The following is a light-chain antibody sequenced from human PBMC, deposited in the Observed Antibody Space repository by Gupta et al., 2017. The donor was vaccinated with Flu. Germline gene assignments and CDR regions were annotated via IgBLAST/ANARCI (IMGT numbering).Light chain of an antibody. V-gene: IGLV3-9*01. CDR2: RDI. J-gene: IGLJ2*01. CDR1: NIENRN. Sequence: ALVNTSSITCGVNNIENRNVHWYQQKPGQAPVLVIYRDISRAAGIPERFSGSNSGNTATLTISGAQAGDEDDYYCQVWDSSTEVFGGGTKLTVL. CDR3: QVWDSSTEV.